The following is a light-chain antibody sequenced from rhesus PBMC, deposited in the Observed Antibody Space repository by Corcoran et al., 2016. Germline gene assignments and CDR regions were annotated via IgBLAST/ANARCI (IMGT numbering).Light chain of an antibody. J-gene: IGKJ2*01. Sequence: DIQMTQSPSSPSASVGDRVTITCRASENVNIYLNWYQQKPGKAPKLLIYKASTLQSGVPSRFSGNGSGTDYTFTISSLQPEDVATYYCQHGYSTPYSFGQGTKVKIK. CDR3: QHGYSTPYS. CDR2: KAS. V-gene: IGKV1-74*01. CDR1: ENVNIY.